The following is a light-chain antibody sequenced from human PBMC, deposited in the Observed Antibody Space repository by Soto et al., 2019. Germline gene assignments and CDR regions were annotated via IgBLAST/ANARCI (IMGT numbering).Light chain of an antibody. CDR2: AAS. J-gene: IGKJ1*01. V-gene: IGKV1-39*01. CDR3: QQSYSTPGT. Sequence: DIQMTQSPSSLSASVGDRVTITCRASQSISSYLDWYQQKPGKAPTLLIYAASSLQSGVPSRFSGSGSGTDFTLTISSLQPEGFATYYCQQSYSTPGTFGQGTKVEIK. CDR1: QSISSY.